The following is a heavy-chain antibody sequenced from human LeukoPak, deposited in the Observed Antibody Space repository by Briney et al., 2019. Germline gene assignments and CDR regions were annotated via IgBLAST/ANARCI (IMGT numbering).Heavy chain of an antibody. CDR2: ISSSGAYI. CDR1: GFTFSSYW. V-gene: IGHV3-21*01. Sequence: GGSLRLSCAATGFTFSSYWMHWVRQAPGKGLECVSSISSSGAYIYYADSVKGRFTISRDNAKKSLYLQMNSLRAEDTAIYYCVGNYYDSSGLDYWGQGTLVTVSS. D-gene: IGHD3-22*01. CDR3: VGNYYDSSGLDY. J-gene: IGHJ4*02.